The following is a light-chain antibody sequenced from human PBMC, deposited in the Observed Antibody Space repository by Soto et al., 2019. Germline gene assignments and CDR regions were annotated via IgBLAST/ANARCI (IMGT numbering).Light chain of an antibody. V-gene: IGKV1-5*03. CDR1: QTIRTW. CDR2: EAS. Sequence: DIQMTQSPSTLSAAVGDRDTITCQASQTIRTWLAWYQQRPGEAPNLLIYEASKLQAGVPARFGGSGSGTEFTVTITSLQPGDFATYYCQQYFTYPYTFGQGTKLEI. J-gene: IGKJ2*01. CDR3: QQYFTYPYT.